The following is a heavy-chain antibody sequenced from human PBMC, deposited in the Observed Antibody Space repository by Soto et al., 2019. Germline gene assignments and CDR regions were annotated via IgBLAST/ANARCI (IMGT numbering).Heavy chain of an antibody. V-gene: IGHV1-69*01. J-gene: IGHJ6*02. CDR2: IIPVFGTT. D-gene: IGHD2-2*02. Sequence: SVKVSCKASGGPFSTYTIGWLRQAPGQGLEWMGGIIPVFGTTDYEQKFQGRVTITADGSTSTAYMELSSLRSADTAVYYCARSSPYTGVGNPAGKQDYNGRDVWGQ. CDR3: ARSSPYTGVGNPAGKQDYNGRDV. CDR1: GGPFSTYT.